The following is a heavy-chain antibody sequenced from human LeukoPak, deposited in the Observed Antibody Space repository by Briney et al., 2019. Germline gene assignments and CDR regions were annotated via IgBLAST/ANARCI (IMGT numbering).Heavy chain of an antibody. V-gene: IGHV3-7*01. J-gene: IGHJ4*02. D-gene: IGHD1-26*01. Sequence: GGSLKLSCPASGFTFSSYWMSWIRQAPGKGLEWVANINQDGSDKMYVDSVKGRFTISRDNSNKSLYLQMNSLRAEDTAVYYCARVPTSPRYYFDSWGQGTLVSVSS. CDR2: INQDGSDK. CDR1: GFTFSSYW. CDR3: ARVPTSPRYYFDS.